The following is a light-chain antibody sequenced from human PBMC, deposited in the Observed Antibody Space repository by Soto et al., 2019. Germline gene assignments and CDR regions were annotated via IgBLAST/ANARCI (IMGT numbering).Light chain of an antibody. J-gene: IGKJ3*01. V-gene: IGKV3-20*01. Sequence: EIVLTQSPGTLSLSPGERATLACRASQSVRSSYLAWYQQKPGQAPRLLIYGASTRATGIPDRFSGSWSGTDFTLTISILEPEDFAVYYCQQYGSSPRFTFGPGTKVDIK. CDR2: GAS. CDR3: QQYGSSPRFT. CDR1: QSVRSSY.